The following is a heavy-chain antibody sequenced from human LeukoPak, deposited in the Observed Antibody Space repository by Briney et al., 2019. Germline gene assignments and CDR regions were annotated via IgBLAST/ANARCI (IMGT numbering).Heavy chain of an antibody. CDR2: IYSGGST. Sequence: GGSLGLSCAASGFTFSSYAMSWVRQAPGKGLEWVSVIYSGGSTYYADSVKGRFTISRDNSKNTLYLQMNSLRAEDTAVYYCARSFLRSLDYWGQGTLVTVSS. CDR3: ARSFLRSLDY. J-gene: IGHJ4*02. D-gene: IGHD3-3*01. CDR1: GFTFSSYA. V-gene: IGHV3-66*02.